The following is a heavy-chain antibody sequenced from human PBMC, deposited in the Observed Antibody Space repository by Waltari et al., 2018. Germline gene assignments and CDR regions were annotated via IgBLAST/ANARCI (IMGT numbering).Heavy chain of an antibody. CDR2: IYHSGST. V-gene: IGHV4-4*02. CDR3: AIGIYYDSSGYPYFDY. CDR1: GGSISSSNW. D-gene: IGHD3-22*01. Sequence: QVQLQESGPGLVKPSGTLSLTCAVSGGSISSSNWWSWVRQPPGKGLEWIGEIYHSGSTNNNPAIKRRVTISVDKSKNQFSLKLSSVTAADTAVYYCAIGIYYDSSGYPYFDYWGQGTLVTVSS. J-gene: IGHJ4*02.